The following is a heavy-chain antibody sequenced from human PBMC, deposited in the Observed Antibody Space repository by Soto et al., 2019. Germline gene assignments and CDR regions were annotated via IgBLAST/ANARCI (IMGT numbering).Heavy chain of an antibody. V-gene: IGHV1-18*04. Sequence: XSGKVSCETSAYRFPSHGMIWVRQAPGQGLEWMGWISGYNGNTNYAQNLQGRVTMTTDTSTSTAYMELRSLRSDDTAVYYCAREVGYSYAFDIWGQGTMVTVSS. CDR2: ISGYNGNT. CDR3: AREVGYSYAFDI. J-gene: IGHJ3*02. CDR1: AYRFPSHG. D-gene: IGHD2-15*01.